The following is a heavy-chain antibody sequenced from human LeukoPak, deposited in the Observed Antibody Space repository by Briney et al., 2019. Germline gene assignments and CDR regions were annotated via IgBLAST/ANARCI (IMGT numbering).Heavy chain of an antibody. CDR2: IYTRGCT. CDR3: ARGYDFWSGYRYFYYYYYMDV. CDR1: AGSISSGSYY. D-gene: IGHD3-3*01. J-gene: IGHJ6*03. V-gene: IGHV4-61*02. Sequence: SETLSLTCTVSAGSISSGSYYWRWIRQPAGKGLEWIGRIYTRGCTNYNPSLKSRVTISVDTSKNQFSLKLSSVTDADTAVYYCARGYDFWSGYRYFYYYYYMDVWGKGTTVTVSS.